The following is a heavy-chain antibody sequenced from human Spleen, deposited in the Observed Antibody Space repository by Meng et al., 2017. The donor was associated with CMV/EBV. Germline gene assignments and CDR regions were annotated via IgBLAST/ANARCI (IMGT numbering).Heavy chain of an antibody. CDR2: IHKRGDT. CDR1: GDSISMSDHY. V-gene: IGHV4-61*08. J-gene: IGHJ6*02. CDR3: ARAFMELRRGFYYYYYGMDV. Sequence: GSLRLSCTVSGDSISMSDHYWSWIRQPPGRGLEWNGNIHKRGDTNYNPSLRSRVTISVDTSKNQFSLNLSSVTAADTAAYYCARAFMELRRGFYYYYYGMDVWGQGTTVTVSS. D-gene: IGHD1-7*01.